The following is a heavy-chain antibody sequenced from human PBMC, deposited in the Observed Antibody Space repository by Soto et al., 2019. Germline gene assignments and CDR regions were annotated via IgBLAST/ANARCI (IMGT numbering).Heavy chain of an antibody. CDR2: MNPHSGKT. Sequence: ASVKVSCKASGYTFSSYDINWVRQATGQGLEWMGWMNPHSGKTAYAQKFQGRVTMTWNTSISTAYMDLSSLRSEDTAVYYCARGPRYYYYYMDVWGKGTTVTVSS. CDR1: GYTFSSYD. J-gene: IGHJ6*03. V-gene: IGHV1-8*01. CDR3: ARGPRYYYYYMDV.